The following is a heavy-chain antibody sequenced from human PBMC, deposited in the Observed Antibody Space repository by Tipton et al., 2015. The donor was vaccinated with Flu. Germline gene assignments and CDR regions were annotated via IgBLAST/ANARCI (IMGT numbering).Heavy chain of an antibody. Sequence: TLSLTCTVSGGSISGSSYYWVWIRQPPGKGLDWIGSIYYSGSTYYNPSLKSLVTISADTSKNQFSLKLSSVTAADTAVYYCARRNVVVVPAPDYWGQGTLVTVSS. CDR3: ARRNVVVVPAPDY. D-gene: IGHD2-15*01. CDR1: GGSISGSSYY. CDR2: IYYSGST. J-gene: IGHJ4*02. V-gene: IGHV4-39*01.